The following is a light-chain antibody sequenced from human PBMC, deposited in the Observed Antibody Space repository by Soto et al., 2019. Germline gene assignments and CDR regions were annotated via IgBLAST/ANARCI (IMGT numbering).Light chain of an antibody. Sequence: QSALTQPRSVSGSPGQSVTISCTGTSGDVGGYNFVSWYQQHPGKAPTLMIFDVSQRPSGVPDRFSGSKSGNMASLTISGLQADDEAGYYCYSYGGSYTWVFGGGTKLTVL. CDR2: DVS. V-gene: IGLV2-11*01. J-gene: IGLJ3*02. CDR1: SGDVGGYNF. CDR3: YSYGGSYTWV.